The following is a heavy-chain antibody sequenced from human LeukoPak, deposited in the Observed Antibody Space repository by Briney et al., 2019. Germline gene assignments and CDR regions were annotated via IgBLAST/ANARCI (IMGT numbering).Heavy chain of an antibody. V-gene: IGHV4-61*02. J-gene: IGHJ4*02. CDR2: IYTSGGT. CDR3: ALRGRDFDY. CDR1: GGSISSGSYY. Sequence: SETLSLTCTVSGGSISSGSYYWSWIRQPAGKGLEWIGRIYTSGGTNYNPSLKSRVTISVDTSKNQFSLKLSSVTAADTAVYYCALRGRDFDYWGQGTLVTVSS.